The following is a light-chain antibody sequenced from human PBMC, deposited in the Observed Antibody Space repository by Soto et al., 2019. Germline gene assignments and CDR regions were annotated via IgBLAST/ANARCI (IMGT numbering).Light chain of an antibody. CDR1: QSVRSSY. J-gene: IGKJ4*01. V-gene: IGKV3-20*01. CDR2: GAS. Sequence: EIVLTQSPGTLSLSPGESATLSSKASQSVRSSYLAWYQQRPGQAPRLVIYGASRRPTGIPDRFSGSGSGTHVTITFSRLEPEDFAVYYCQQYGSSPVTFGGGTKVEIK. CDR3: QQYGSSPVT.